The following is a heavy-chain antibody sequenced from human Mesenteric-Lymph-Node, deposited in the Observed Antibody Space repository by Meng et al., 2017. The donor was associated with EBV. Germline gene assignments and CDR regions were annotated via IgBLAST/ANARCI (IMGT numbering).Heavy chain of an antibody. D-gene: IGHD5-12*01. CDR1: GASISGPNW. CDR3: ARGLEVATMSY. J-gene: IGHJ4*02. V-gene: IGHV4-30-4*01. Sequence: QVQLQESGPGLVKPSGTLSLTCAVSGASISGPNWWSWVRQPPGKGLEWIGYIYYSGSTYYNPSLKSRVTISVDTSKNQFSLKLSSVTAADTAVYYCARGLEVATMSYWGQGTLVTVSS. CDR2: IYYSGST.